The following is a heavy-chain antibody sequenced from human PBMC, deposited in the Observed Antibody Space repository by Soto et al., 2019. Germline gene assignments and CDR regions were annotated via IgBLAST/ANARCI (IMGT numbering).Heavy chain of an antibody. CDR1: GFTFRTYT. Sequence: PGGSLRLSCVASGFTFRTYTMNLVLQAPGKGLEWVSGIRGFSPYTFYAESVKGRFTISRDNAKNSLYLQMNSLGVEDTAVYYCARDRGYDAHDYYYNAMDVWGQGTTVTVSS. CDR3: ARDRGYDAHDYYYNAMDV. D-gene: IGHD2-15*01. V-gene: IGHV3-21*01. J-gene: IGHJ6*02. CDR2: IRGFSPYT.